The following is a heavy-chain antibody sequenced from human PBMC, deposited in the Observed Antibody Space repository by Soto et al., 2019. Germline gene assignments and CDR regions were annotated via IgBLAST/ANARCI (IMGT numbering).Heavy chain of an antibody. J-gene: IGHJ6*02. CDR2: ISYDGGNA. D-gene: IGHD3-3*01. CDR3: ARDLTVFGVLNGDSPMDV. Sequence: QVQLVESGGGVVQPGGSLRLSCAGSGFTFSNHVMHWVRQAPGKGLEWVAVISYDGGNAYYAESGKGRFTVSRDNSKNTMYIEMSSVRGDDTAVYYCARDLTVFGVLNGDSPMDVWGQGTTVTVSS. V-gene: IGHV3-30*03. CDR1: GFTFSNHV.